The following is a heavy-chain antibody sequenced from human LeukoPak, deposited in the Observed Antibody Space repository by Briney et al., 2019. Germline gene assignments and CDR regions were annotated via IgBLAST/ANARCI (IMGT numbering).Heavy chain of an antibody. V-gene: IGHV3-49*04. Sequence: GGSLRLSCTASGFTFGEYAMSWVRQAPGKGLEWVGFIRSKAYGGTTEYAASVKGRFTISRDDSKSIAYLQMNSLKTEDTAVYYCTRDRVRGVIDYWGQGTLVTVSS. CDR3: TRDRVRGVIDY. D-gene: IGHD3-10*01. J-gene: IGHJ4*02. CDR1: GFTFGEYA. CDR2: IRSKAYGGTT.